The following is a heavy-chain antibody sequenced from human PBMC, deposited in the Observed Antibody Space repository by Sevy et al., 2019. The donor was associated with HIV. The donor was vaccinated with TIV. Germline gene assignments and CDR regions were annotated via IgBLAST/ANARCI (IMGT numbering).Heavy chain of an antibody. CDR1: GGSISSYY. CDR2: IYYSGST. Sequence: SELSLTCTVSGGSISSYYWSWIRQPPGKGLEWIGYIYYSGSTNYNPSLKSRVTISVDTSKNQFSLKLSSVTAADTAVYYCARVSSWYNYYYYGMDVWGQGTTVTVSS. J-gene: IGHJ6*02. CDR3: ARVSSWYNYYYYGMDV. V-gene: IGHV4-59*01. D-gene: IGHD6-13*01.